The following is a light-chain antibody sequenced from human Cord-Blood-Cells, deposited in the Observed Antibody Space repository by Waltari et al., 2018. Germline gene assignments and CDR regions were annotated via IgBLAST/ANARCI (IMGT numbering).Light chain of an antibody. CDR1: SSNIGNNY. J-gene: IGLJ3*02. CDR3: GTWDSSLSAWV. Sequence: QSVLTQPPSVSAAPGQKVTISCYGSSSNIGNNYLSWYQQLPGTAPKLLIYENNKRPSGIPDRFSGSKSGTSATLGITGLQTGDEADYYCGTWDSSLSAWVFGGGTKLTVL. V-gene: IGLV1-51*02. CDR2: ENN.